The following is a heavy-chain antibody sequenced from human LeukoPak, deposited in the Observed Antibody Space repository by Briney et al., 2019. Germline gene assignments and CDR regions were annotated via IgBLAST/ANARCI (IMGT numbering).Heavy chain of an antibody. CDR2: ISYDGSNK. Sequence: GGSLRLSCAASGFTFSSYAMHWVRQAPGKGLEWVAVISYDGSNKYYADSVKGRFTISRDNSKNTLYLQMNSLRAEDTAVYYCARGVGATFVFIWGQGTMVTVSS. CDR1: GFTFSSYA. D-gene: IGHD1-26*01. V-gene: IGHV3-30-3*01. J-gene: IGHJ3*02. CDR3: ARGVGATFVFI.